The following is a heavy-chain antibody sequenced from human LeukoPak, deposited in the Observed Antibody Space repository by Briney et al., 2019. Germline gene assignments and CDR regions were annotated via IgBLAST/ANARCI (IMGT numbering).Heavy chain of an antibody. Sequence: SETLSLTCTVSGGSITSYYWSWIRQPPGKGLEWIGYIYYSGSTNYNPSLKSRVTISVDTSKNQFSLKLSSVTAADTAVYYCAREQQLERYYFDYWGQGTLVTVSS. CDR1: GGSITSYY. CDR2: IYYSGST. D-gene: IGHD6-13*01. J-gene: IGHJ4*02. CDR3: AREQQLERYYFDY. V-gene: IGHV4-59*12.